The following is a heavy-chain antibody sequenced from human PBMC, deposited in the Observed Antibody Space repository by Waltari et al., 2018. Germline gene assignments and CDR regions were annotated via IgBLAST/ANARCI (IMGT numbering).Heavy chain of an antibody. D-gene: IGHD3-10*01. V-gene: IGHV4-38-2*01. CDR1: GFSINSGHY. Sequence: QVQLQESGPRLVKPSETLSLTCGVSGFSINSGHYWGWIRQPPGKGLEWVGSIYHDGTTYYNPSLKGRVTMSVDTSKNQFSLKLRSVSAADTAVYYCARASYGSGSSWFDPWGQGNLVTVSS. J-gene: IGHJ5*02. CDR2: IYHDGTT. CDR3: ARASYGSGSSWFDP.